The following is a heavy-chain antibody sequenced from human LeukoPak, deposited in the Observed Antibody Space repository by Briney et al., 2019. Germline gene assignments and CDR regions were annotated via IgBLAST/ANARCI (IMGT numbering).Heavy chain of an antibody. D-gene: IGHD3-16*02. CDR3: ARGHGIMITFGGVIVNNWFDP. V-gene: IGHV4-34*01. CDR1: GGSFSGYY. J-gene: IGHJ5*02. Sequence: SETLSLTCAVYGGSFSGYYWSWIRQPPGKGLEWIGEINHSGSTNYNPSLKGRVTISVDTSKNQFSLKLSSVTAADTAVYYCARGHGIMITFGGVIVNNWFDPWGQGTLVTVSS. CDR2: INHSGST.